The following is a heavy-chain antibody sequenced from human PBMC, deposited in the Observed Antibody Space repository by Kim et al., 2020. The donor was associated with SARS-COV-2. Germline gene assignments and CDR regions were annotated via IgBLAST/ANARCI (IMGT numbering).Heavy chain of an antibody. D-gene: IGHD6-13*01. CDR2: IYYSGST. CDR3: ARDPGTLAAAGTRGWFDP. CDR1: GGSISSSSYY. V-gene: IGHV4-39*07. J-gene: IGHJ5*02. Sequence: SETLSLTCTVSGGSISSSSYYWGWIRQPPGKGLEWIGSIYYSGSTYYNPSLKSRVTISVDTSKNQFSLKLSSVTAADTAVYYCARDPGTLAAAGTRGWFDPWGQGTLVTVSS.